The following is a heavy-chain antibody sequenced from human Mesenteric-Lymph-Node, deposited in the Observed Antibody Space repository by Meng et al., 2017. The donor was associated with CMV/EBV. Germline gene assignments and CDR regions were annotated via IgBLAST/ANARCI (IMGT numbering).Heavy chain of an antibody. CDR3: VRERLDYYFDF. CDR1: GDSINTGGLH. V-gene: IGHV4-31*03. Sequence: SETLSLTCTVSGDSINTGGLHWTWIRQHPGKDLEWIGYIYYSGSTYYNPSLKNRVSMSVDTSKNQFSLNLNSVTAADTAVYYCVRERLDYYFDFWGQGALVTVSS. D-gene: IGHD2-2*03. J-gene: IGHJ4*02. CDR2: IYYSGST.